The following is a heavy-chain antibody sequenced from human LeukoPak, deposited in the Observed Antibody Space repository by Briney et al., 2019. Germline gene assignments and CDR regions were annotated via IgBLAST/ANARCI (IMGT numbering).Heavy chain of an antibody. D-gene: IGHD1-14*01. J-gene: IGHJ4*02. CDR2: IFYSGIT. V-gene: IGHV4-39*07. CDR1: GGSMSNIYY. Sequence: SETLSLTCNVSGGSMSNIYYWGWIRQPPGKGLEWIGNIFYSGITYYNPSLKSRVTISVDTSKNQFSLKLSSVTAADTAVYYCARDSFTGYFDYWGQGTLVTVSS. CDR3: ARDSFTGYFDY.